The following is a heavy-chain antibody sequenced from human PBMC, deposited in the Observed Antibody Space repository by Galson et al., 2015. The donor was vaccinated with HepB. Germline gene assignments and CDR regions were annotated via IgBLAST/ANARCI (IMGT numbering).Heavy chain of an antibody. CDR2: ISTSSSTI. D-gene: IGHD1-26*01. J-gene: IGHJ2*01. V-gene: IGHV3-48*01. CDR3: ARGGNSGSQGGFSSEWYFDL. CDR1: GFTFSFYS. Sequence: SLRLSCAASGFTFSFYSMNWVRQAPGKGLDWVSYISTSSSTIYYADSVKGRFTISRDNAKNSLYLQMNSLRAEDTAVYHCARGGNSGSQGGFSSEWYFDLWGRGTLVTVSS.